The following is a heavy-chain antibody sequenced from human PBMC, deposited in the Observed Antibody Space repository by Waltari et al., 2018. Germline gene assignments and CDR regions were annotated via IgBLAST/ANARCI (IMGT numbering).Heavy chain of an antibody. V-gene: IGHV4-39*07. J-gene: IGHJ4*02. CDR2: IYYSGGT. Sequence: QLQLQESGPGLVKHSETLSLTCTVSGGSISSSSYYWGWIRQPPGKGLECIGSIYYSGGTYYNPSLKSRVTISVDTSKNQFSLKLSSVTAADTAVYYCATPYSGYDWADYWGQGTLVTVSS. D-gene: IGHD5-12*01. CDR3: ATPYSGYDWADY. CDR1: GGSISSSSYY.